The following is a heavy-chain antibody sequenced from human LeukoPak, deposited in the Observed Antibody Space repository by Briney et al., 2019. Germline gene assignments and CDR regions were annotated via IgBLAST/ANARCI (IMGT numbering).Heavy chain of an antibody. CDR2: ISGGGGST. CDR1: GFPFSSYA. J-gene: IGHJ4*02. Sequence: GGSLRLSCAASGFPFSSYAMTWVRQAPGKGLEWVSTISGGGGSTYYADSVKGRFTISRDNSKSTLNLQMNSRRAEDTAVYYCAKEGNDFRNLDYWGQGTLVTVSS. D-gene: IGHD3-3*01. CDR3: AKEGNDFRNLDY. V-gene: IGHV3-23*01.